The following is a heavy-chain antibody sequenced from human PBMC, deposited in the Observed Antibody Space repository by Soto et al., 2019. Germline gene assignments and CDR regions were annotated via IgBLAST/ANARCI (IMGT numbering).Heavy chain of an antibody. D-gene: IGHD2-21*01. CDR2: IFIGGNT. CDR3: ARHVVDTRGLTDY. V-gene: IGHV4-39*01. Sequence: SETLSLTCTVSGGSISSNTYSWGWMRQPPGKGLEGIASIFIGGNTYYNPSLKIRVTISVDTSKNQFSLKLSSVTAADTSVYYCARHVVDTRGLTDYWGQGTPVTVSS. CDR1: GGSISSNTYS. J-gene: IGHJ4*01.